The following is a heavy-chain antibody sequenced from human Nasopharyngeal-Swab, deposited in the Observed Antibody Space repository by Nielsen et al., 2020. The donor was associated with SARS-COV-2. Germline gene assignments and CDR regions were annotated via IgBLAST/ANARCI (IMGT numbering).Heavy chain of an antibody. Sequence: SETLSLTCTVSGGSISRGGYYWSWIRQHPGKGLEWIGYIYYSGSTYYNPSLKSRVTISVDTSKNQFSLKLSSVTAADTAVYYCARDHRVLNMVRGVITRDYGMDVWGQGTTVTVSS. CDR3: ARDHRVLNMVRGVITRDYGMDV. CDR2: IYYSGST. CDR1: GGSISRGGYY. D-gene: IGHD3-10*01. J-gene: IGHJ6*02. V-gene: IGHV4-31*03.